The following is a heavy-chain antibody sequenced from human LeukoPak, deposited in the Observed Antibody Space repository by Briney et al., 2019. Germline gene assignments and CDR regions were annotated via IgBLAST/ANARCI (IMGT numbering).Heavy chain of an antibody. D-gene: IGHD4-11*01. Sequence: SVKVSCKASGGTFSSYAISWMRQAPGQGLEWMGGIIPIFGTANYAQKFQGRVTITADKSTSTAYMELSSLRSEDTAVYYCARAVTVTKYYYYYMDVWGKGTTVTVSS. CDR3: ARAVTVTKYYYYYMDV. V-gene: IGHV1-69*06. CDR2: IIPIFGTA. J-gene: IGHJ6*03. CDR1: GGTFSSYA.